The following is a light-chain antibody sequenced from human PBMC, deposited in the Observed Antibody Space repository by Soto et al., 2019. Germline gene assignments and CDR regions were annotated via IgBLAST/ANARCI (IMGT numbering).Light chain of an antibody. CDR1: QIVTSL. CDR3: QQYGDSTT. J-gene: IGKJ5*01. V-gene: IGKV3-20*01. CDR2: GAS. Sequence: EIVLTQSPATLSLSPGERATLSCRASQIVTSLLGWYHQKPGQAPRLLISGASSRATGIPDRFSGSGSGTDFTLTISRLEPEDCAVYYCQQYGDSTTFGQGTRLEIK.